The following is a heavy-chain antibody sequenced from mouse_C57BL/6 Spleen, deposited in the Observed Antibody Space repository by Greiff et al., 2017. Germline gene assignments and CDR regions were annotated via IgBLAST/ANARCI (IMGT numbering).Heavy chain of an antibody. D-gene: IGHD1-1*01. CDR2: INPSNGGT. Sequence: VQLQQPGTELVKPGASVKLSCKASGYTFTSYWMHWVKPRPGQGLEWIGYINPSNGGTNYNEKFKGKATLTVEKSSSTAYMQLSSLTSEDSAVYYCAREEGIYYYGSSTAWFAYWGQGTLVTVSA. J-gene: IGHJ3*01. CDR1: GYTFTSYW. CDR3: AREEGIYYYGSSTAWFAY. V-gene: IGHV1-53*01.